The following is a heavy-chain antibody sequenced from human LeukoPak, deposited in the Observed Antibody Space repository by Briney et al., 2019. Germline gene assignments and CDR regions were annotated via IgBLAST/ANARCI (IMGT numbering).Heavy chain of an antibody. D-gene: IGHD3-10*01. CDR3: ARLWFGELSPFDY. CDR2: IYYSGST. Sequence: SETLTLTCTASGGSNSSSSYYWGWIRQPPAKGLEWIGSIYYSGSTYYNPSLKSRVTISVDTSKNQFSLKLSSVTAADTAVYYCARLWFGELSPFDYWGQGTLVTVSS. CDR1: GGSNSSSSYY. V-gene: IGHV4-39*01. J-gene: IGHJ4*02.